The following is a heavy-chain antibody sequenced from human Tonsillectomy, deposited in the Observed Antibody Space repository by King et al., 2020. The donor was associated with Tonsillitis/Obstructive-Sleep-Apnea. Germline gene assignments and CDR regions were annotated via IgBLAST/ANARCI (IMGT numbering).Heavy chain of an antibody. CDR1: GGSFTGYY. J-gene: IGHJ4*02. CDR3: ARGLTITMVRDDY. CDR2: INHSGST. V-gene: IGHV4-34*01. D-gene: IGHD3-10*01. Sequence: VQLQQWGAGLLKPSETLSLTCAVYGGSFTGYYWSWIRQPSGKGLEWIGEINHSGSTNYNPSLKSRVTISVDTSKNQFSLKLSSVTAADTAVYYCARGLTITMVRDDYWGQGTLVTVSS.